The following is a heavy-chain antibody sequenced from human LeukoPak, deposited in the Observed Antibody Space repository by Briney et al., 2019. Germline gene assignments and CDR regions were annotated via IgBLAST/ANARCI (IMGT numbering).Heavy chain of an antibody. CDR2: IYYSGST. D-gene: IGHD3-3*01. V-gene: IGHV4-39*07. CDR1: GXXISSSSXY. Sequence: SEXXSLTXTXXGXXISSSSXYWGWIRQPPGKGLEWIGSIYYSGSTYYNPSLKSRVTISVDTSKNQFSLKLSSVTAADTAVYYCARILTIFGVVINLGWFDPWGQGTLVTVSS. CDR3: ARILTIFGVVINLGWFDP. J-gene: IGHJ5*02.